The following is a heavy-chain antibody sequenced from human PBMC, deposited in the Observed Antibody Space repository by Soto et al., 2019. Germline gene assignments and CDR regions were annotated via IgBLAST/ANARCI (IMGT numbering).Heavy chain of an antibody. V-gene: IGHV1-2*04. CDR1: GYTFTGYY. Sequence: GASVKVSCKASGYTFTGYYMHWVRQAPGQGLEWMGWINPNSGGTNYAQKFQGWVTMTRDTSISTAYMELCRLRSDDTAVYYCARDRGYNWSHYGMDVWGQGTTVTVSS. D-gene: IGHD1-20*01. CDR3: ARDRGYNWSHYGMDV. CDR2: INPNSGGT. J-gene: IGHJ6*02.